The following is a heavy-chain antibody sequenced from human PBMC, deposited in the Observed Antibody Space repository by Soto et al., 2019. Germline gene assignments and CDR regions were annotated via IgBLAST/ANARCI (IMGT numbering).Heavy chain of an antibody. D-gene: IGHD6-13*01. V-gene: IGHV1-69*01. Sequence: QVQLVQSGAEVKKPGYSVKFSCKASGGTFSTYGINWVRQAPGQGLEWMGGIIPNFDTTNYAQKFQGKFTITADEAPTTVYMELSSLRSEDTAVYYCARAEAAAATGGMDVCGQGNTVTVSS. CDR3: ARAEAAAATGGMDV. CDR2: IIPNFDTT. J-gene: IGHJ6*02. CDR1: GGTFSTYG.